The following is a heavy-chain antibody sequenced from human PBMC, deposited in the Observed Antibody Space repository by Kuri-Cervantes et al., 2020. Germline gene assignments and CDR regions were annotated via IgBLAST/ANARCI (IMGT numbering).Heavy chain of an antibody. Sequence: LRLSCTVSGGSISSGDYYWSWIRQPPGKGLEWIGYIYYSGSTYYNPSLKSRVTISVDTSKNQFSLKLSSVTAADTAVYYCARGRYSGYARYFDYWGQGTLVTVSS. J-gene: IGHJ4*02. CDR2: IYYSGST. CDR1: GGSISSGDYY. V-gene: IGHV4-30-4*01. D-gene: IGHD5-12*01. CDR3: ARGRYSGYARYFDY.